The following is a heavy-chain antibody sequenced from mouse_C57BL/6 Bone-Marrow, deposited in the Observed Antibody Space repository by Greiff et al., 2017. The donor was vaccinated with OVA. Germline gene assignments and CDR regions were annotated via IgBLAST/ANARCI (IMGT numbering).Heavy chain of an antibody. Sequence: VQLKESGPVLVKPGASVKMSCKASGYTFTDYYMNWVKQSHGKSLEWIGVINPYNGGTSYNQKFKGQATLTVDKSSSTAYLVLNSLTSEDATVYYGARRPYYGSSLWYFDVWGTGTTVTVSS. CDR1: GYTFTDYY. CDR2: INPYNGGT. V-gene: IGHV1-19*01. D-gene: IGHD1-1*01. CDR3: ARRPYYGSSLWYFDV. J-gene: IGHJ1*03.